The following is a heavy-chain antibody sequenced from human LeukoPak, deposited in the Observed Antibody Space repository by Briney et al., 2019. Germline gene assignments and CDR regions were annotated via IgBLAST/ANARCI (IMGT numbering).Heavy chain of an antibody. Sequence: ASVKVSCKASGYTFTSYAMHWVRQAPGQRLEWMGWINAGNGNTKYSQKFQGRVTITRDTSASTAYMELGSLRSEDTAVYYCARGVAGGEFDYWGQGTLVIVSS. CDR1: GYTFTSYA. D-gene: IGHD6-19*01. CDR3: ARGVAGGEFDY. J-gene: IGHJ4*02. V-gene: IGHV1-3*01. CDR2: INAGNGNT.